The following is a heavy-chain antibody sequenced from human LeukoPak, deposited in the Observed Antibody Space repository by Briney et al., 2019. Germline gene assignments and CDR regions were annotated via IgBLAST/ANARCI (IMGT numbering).Heavy chain of an antibody. Sequence: PGGSLRLSCAASGFTFSSYEMNWVRQAPGKGLEWVSSISSSSSYIYYADSVKGRFTISRDNAKNSLYLQMNSLRAEDTAVYYCARISSSSSGNIDYWGQGTLVTVSS. CDR3: ARISSSSSGNIDY. V-gene: IGHV3-21*01. J-gene: IGHJ4*02. CDR2: ISSSSSYI. CDR1: GFTFSSYE. D-gene: IGHD6-6*01.